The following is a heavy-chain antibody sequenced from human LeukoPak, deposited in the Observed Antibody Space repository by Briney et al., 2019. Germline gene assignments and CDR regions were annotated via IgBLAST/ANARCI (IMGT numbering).Heavy chain of an antibody. CDR2: INPNSGGT. CDR3: ARDPYDILTGYAFDI. D-gene: IGHD3-9*01. CDR1: GYTFTGYY. Sequence: ASVKVSCKASGYTFTGYYMHWVRQALGQGLEWMGWINPNSGGTNYAQKFQGRVTMTRDTSISTAYMELSRLRSDDTAVYYCARDPYDILTGYAFDIWGQGTMVTVSS. V-gene: IGHV1-2*02. J-gene: IGHJ3*02.